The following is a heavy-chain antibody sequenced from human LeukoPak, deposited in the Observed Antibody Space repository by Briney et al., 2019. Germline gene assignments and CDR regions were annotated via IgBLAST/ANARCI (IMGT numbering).Heavy chain of an antibody. CDR2: MNPNSGNT. J-gene: IGHJ6*02. V-gene: IGHV1-8*01. D-gene: IGHD6-13*01. CDR3: ARLEAAAGPDINYYYGMDV. CDR1: GYTFTSYD. Sequence: GASVKVSCKASGYTFTSYDINWVRQATGQGLEWMGWMNPNSGNTGYAQKFQGRVTMTRNTSISTAYMELSSLRSEDTAVYYCARLEAAAGPDINYYYGMDVWGQGTTVTVSS.